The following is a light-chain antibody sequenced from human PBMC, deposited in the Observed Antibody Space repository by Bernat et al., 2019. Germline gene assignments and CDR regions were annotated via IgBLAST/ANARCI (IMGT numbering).Light chain of an antibody. J-gene: IGLJ3*02. CDR3: QSSDSSLTMRV. CDR2: GTN. Sequence: QSVLTQPPSVSGAPGQRITISCTGNTSNIGAQFDVHWYQQFPGKAPRLLIHGTNNRPSGVPARFSGAKSGSSASLAITGLQPTDEAEYYCQSSDSSLTMRVFGGGTKLTVL. CDR1: TSNIGAQFD. V-gene: IGLV1-40*01.